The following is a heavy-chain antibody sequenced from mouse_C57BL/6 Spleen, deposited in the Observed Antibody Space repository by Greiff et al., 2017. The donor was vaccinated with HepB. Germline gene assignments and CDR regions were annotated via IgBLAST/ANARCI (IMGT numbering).Heavy chain of an antibody. Sequence: VKVVESGPGLVAPSQSLSITCTVSGFSLTSYGVSWVRQPPGKGLEWLGVIWGDGSTNYHSALISRLSISKDNSKSQVFLKLNSLQTDDTATYYCAKEDYGSSPAWFAYWGQGTLVTVSA. CDR1: GFSLTSYG. CDR3: AKEDYGSSPAWFAY. CDR2: IWGDGST. J-gene: IGHJ3*01. D-gene: IGHD1-1*01. V-gene: IGHV2-3*01.